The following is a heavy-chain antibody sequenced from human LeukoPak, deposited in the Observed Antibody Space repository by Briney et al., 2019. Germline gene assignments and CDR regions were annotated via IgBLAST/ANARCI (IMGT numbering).Heavy chain of an antibody. CDR3: ARDKGQYGSGTRGFTWFDP. D-gene: IGHD3-10*01. J-gene: IGHJ5*02. Sequence: SETLSLTCTVSGGSISSYYWSWIRQPAGKGLEWIGRIYTSGSTNYNPSLKSRVTMSVDTSKNQFSLKLRSVTAADTAVYYCARDKGQYGSGTRGFTWFDPWGQGTLVTVSS. V-gene: IGHV4-4*07. CDR2: IYTSGST. CDR1: GGSISSYY.